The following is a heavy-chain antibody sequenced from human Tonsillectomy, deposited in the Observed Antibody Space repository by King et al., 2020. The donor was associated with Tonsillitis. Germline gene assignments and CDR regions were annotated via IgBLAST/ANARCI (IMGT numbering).Heavy chain of an antibody. CDR1: GDTFSNYA. D-gene: IGHD3-16*01. J-gene: IGHJ6*02. CDR2: IIPMFETT. Sequence: VQLVQSGAEVKKPGSSVKVSCKASGDTFSNYAISWVRQAPGQGLEWMGVIIPMFETTNYAQKLQGRVTITADESRRTAYLELSSLRSEDTGVYYCARVGEGGPSSYYGMDVWGQGTTVTVSS. CDR3: ARVGEGGPSSYYGMDV. V-gene: IGHV1-69*01.